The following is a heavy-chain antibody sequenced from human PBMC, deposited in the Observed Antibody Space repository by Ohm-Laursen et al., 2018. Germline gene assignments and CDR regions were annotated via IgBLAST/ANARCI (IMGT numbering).Heavy chain of an antibody. CDR3: ANNWNLDN. CDR2: ISYDGDRK. J-gene: IGHJ4*02. CDR1: GFTFSSYA. D-gene: IGHD1-20*01. Sequence: SLRLSCAASGFTFSSYAMSWVRQAPGTGLEWVAAISYDGDRKYYADTVKGRLTISRDNSKNTVDVQMNSLRGEDTAVYYCANNWNLDNWGQGTLVTVSS. V-gene: IGHV3-30*18.